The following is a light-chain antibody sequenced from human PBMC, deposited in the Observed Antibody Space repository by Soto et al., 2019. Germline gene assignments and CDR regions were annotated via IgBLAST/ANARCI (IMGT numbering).Light chain of an antibody. J-gene: IGLJ2*01. Sequence: QSALTQPASVSGSPGQSITISCAGTMRDVGAYNLVSWYQQHPGRAPHLILYDVRNRPSGISFRFSGSKSGNTASLTISGLQAEDEADYYCSSFTSKSSLIFGGGTKLTVL. CDR2: DVR. CDR3: SSFTSKSSLI. V-gene: IGLV2-14*03. CDR1: MRDVGAYNL.